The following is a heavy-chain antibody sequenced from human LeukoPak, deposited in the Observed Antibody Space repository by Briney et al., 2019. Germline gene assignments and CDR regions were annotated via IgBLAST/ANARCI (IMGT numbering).Heavy chain of an antibody. J-gene: IGHJ6*03. D-gene: IGHD3-3*01. Sequence: SETLSLTCTVSGGSISSYYWSWIRQPPGKGLEWIGYIYYSGSTNYNPSLKSRVTISVDTSKNQFSLKLSSVTAADTAVYYCARGRSVTIFGGNYYYYYMDVWGKGTTVTVSS. CDR3: ARGRSVTIFGGNYYYYYMDV. CDR2: IYYSGST. V-gene: IGHV4-59*01. CDR1: GGSISSYY.